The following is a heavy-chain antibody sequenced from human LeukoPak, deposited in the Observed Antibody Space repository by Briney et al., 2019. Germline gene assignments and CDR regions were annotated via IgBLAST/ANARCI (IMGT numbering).Heavy chain of an antibody. CDR2: IYYTGST. J-gene: IGHJ4*02. V-gene: IGHV4-39*01. Sequence: SETLSLTCTVSGGSINTSSYYWVWIRQPPGKGLEWIGSIYYTGSTYLNPSLKSRVTMSLDTPKNRFSLKLSSVTAADTAVYYCARPQRGSYYSFDYWGQGTLVTVSS. CDR3: ARPQRGSYYSFDY. CDR1: GGSINTSSYY. D-gene: IGHD1-26*01.